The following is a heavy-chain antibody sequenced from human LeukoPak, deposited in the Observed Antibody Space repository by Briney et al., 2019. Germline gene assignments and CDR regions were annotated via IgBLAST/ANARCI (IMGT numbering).Heavy chain of an antibody. J-gene: IGHJ4*02. CDR3: ARGRAYGGGRFDY. CDR1: GGSISSSNW. D-gene: IGHD3-16*01. Sequence: SETLSLTCAVSGGSISSSNWWSWVRQPPGKGLEWIGEIYHSGSTNYNPSLKSRVTISVDTSKNQFSLKLSSVTAADTAVYYCARGRAYGGGRFDYWGQGTLVTVSS. CDR2: IYHSGST. V-gene: IGHV4-4*02.